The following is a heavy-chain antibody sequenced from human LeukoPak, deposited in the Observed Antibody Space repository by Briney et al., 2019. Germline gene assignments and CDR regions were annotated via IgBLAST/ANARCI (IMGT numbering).Heavy chain of an antibody. D-gene: IGHD3-9*01. V-gene: IGHV3-30*02. CDR1: GFTFSSYG. J-gene: IGHJ4*02. CDR2: IRYDGSNK. CDR3: AKDAALYYDILAQFDY. Sequence: GGSLRLSCAASGFTFSSYGMHWVRQAPGKGREWVAVIRYDGSNKYYADSVKGRFTISRDNSKTTLYLQMNSLRAEDTAVYYCAKDAALYYDILAQFDYWGQGTLVTASP.